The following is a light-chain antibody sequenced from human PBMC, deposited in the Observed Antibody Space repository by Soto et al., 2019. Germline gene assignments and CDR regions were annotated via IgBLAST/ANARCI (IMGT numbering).Light chain of an antibody. J-gene: IGKJ2*01. CDR1: QSVSSNL. V-gene: IGKV3-20*01. Sequence: TVLTQSPGTLSLSPGERATLSCGASQSVSSNLLAWYQHKPGRAPRLLIYSASNRPAGIPDKFSGSGSGTDFTLTISSLEPEDFAVYYCQQYGNPPYTFGQGTNLEIK. CDR3: QQYGNPPYT. CDR2: SAS.